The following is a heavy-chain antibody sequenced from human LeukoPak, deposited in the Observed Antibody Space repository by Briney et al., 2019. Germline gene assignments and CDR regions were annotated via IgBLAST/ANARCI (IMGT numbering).Heavy chain of an antibody. D-gene: IGHD3-16*01. CDR2: INPSGGST. CDR1: GYTFSRYY. V-gene: IGHV1-46*01. Sequence: GASVKVSCKASGYTFSRYYIHWVRQAPGQGLEWMGGINPSGGSTNYAQKFQGRVTMTRDTSTDTVYMELSSLRSDDTAIYYCARQGRGGYWYLDLWGRGPLVTVSS. CDR3: ARQGRGGYWYLDL. J-gene: IGHJ2*01.